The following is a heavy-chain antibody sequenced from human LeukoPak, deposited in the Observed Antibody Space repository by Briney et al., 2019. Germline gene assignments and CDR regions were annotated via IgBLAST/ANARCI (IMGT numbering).Heavy chain of an antibody. V-gene: IGHV3-30*02. Sequence: GGSLRLSCAASGFIFSSYGMHWVRQAPGKGPEWVAFTRYDGSDKYYADSVKGRFTISRDNSKNTLYLQMNSLRAEDTAVYYCAKAASRGIVVVPAAMFDAFDIWGQGTMVTVSS. CDR3: AKAASRGIVVVPAAMFDAFDI. CDR2: TRYDGSDK. J-gene: IGHJ3*02. D-gene: IGHD2-2*01. CDR1: GFIFSSYG.